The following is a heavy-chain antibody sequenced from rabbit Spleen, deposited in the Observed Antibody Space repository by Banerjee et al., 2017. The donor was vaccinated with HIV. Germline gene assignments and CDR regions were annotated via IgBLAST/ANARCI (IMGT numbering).Heavy chain of an antibody. J-gene: IGHJ4*01. V-gene: IGHV1S40*01. CDR1: GFSFSAGYY. CDR3: ARDNAGYAGYGDDNL. CDR2: IDAGNSGIT. D-gene: IGHD7-1*01. Sequence: QSLEESGGDLVKPGTSLTLTCTASGFSFSAGYYMCWVRQAPGKGLEWIACIDAGNSGITYYASWAKGRFTISKTSSTTVTLQMTSLTAADTATYFCARDNAGYAGYGDDNLWGPGTLVTVS.